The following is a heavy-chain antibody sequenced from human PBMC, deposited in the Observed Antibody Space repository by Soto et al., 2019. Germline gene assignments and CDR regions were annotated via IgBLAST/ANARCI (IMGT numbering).Heavy chain of an antibody. CDR2: IIPIFGTA. Sequence: QVQLVQSGAEVKKPGSSVKVSCKASGGTFSSYAISWVRQAPGQGLEWMGRIIPIFGTANYAQKFQGRVTITADESTSTAYMELSSLRSEDTAVYYCARGPGYYDILTGYFLLDYFDYWGQGTLVTVSS. J-gene: IGHJ4*02. CDR1: GGTFSSYA. D-gene: IGHD3-9*01. V-gene: IGHV1-69*18. CDR3: ARGPGYYDILTGYFLLDYFDY.